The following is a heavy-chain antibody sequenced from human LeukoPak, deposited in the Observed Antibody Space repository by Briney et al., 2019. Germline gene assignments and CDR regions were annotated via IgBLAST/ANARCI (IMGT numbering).Heavy chain of an antibody. CDR3: ARDHVVGLAPFDP. V-gene: IGHV1-3*04. J-gene: IGHJ5*02. D-gene: IGHD2-15*01. Sequence: GASVKVSCKASGYMFTGYYLHWVRQAPGQGLEWMGWINTGKGNTKYSQKFQGRVTITMDTSASTAYMELSSLRSEDTAVYYCARDHVVGLAPFDPWGQGTLVTVSS. CDR2: INTGKGNT. CDR1: GYMFTGYY.